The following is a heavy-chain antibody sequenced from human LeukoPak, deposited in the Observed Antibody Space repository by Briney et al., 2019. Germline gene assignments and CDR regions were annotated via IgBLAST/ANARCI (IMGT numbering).Heavy chain of an antibody. D-gene: IGHD3-22*01. J-gene: IGHJ4*02. V-gene: IGHV3-30*04. CDR3: AREGDRYYDSSGYYRSPPKD. CDR1: GLTFSSYA. CDR2: ISYDGSNK. Sequence: GGSLRLSCAASGLTFSSYAMHWVRQAPGKGLEWVAVISYDGSNKYYADSVKGRFTISRDISKNTLYLQMNSLRAEDTAVYYCAREGDRYYDSSGYYRSPPKDWGQGTLVTVSS.